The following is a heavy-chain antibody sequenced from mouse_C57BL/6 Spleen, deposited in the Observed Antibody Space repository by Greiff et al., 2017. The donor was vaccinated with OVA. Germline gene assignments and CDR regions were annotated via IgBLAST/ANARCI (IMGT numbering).Heavy chain of an antibody. D-gene: IGHD1-1*01. Sequence: EVQLQQSGPELVKPGASVKISCKASGYTFTDYYMNWVKQSHGKSLEWIGDINPNNGGTSYNQKFKGKATLTVDKSSSTAYMELRSLTSEDSAVYYCARGSYYYGSSPSYYFDYWGQGTTLTVSS. V-gene: IGHV1-26*01. CDR3: ARGSYYYGSSPSYYFDY. CDR1: GYTFTDYY. J-gene: IGHJ2*01. CDR2: INPNNGGT.